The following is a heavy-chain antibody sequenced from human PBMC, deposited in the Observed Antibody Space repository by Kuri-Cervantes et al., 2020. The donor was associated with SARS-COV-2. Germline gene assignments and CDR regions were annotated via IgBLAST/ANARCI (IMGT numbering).Heavy chain of an antibody. CDR2: ISYDGSNK. D-gene: IGHD6-13*01. CDR3: AKHRHSSSWTYLDY. J-gene: IGHJ4*02. V-gene: IGHV3-30-3*02. Sequence: GGSLRLSCAASGSTFSSYGMHWVRQAPGKGLEWVGVISYDGSNKDYADSVKGRFTVSRDNSTNSLYLQMNSLRDEDTAVYYCAKHRHSSSWTYLDYWGQGALVTVSS. CDR1: GSTFSSYG.